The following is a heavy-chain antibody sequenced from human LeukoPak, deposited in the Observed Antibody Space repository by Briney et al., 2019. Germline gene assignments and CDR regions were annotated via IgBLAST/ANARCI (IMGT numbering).Heavy chain of an antibody. Sequence: SGTLCLTCTVSGCSISSDAYYWSWIRQPPGMDRVWVGYIYYSGRTYYNPSLKSRVTISVDTSKNQFSLKLSSVTAADTAVYYCARGIRYYYGSGSYEFFDYWGQGTLVTVSS. V-gene: IGHV4-30-4*01. CDR3: ARGIRYYYGSGSYEFFDY. CDR1: GCSISSDAYY. CDR2: IYYSGRT. J-gene: IGHJ4*02. D-gene: IGHD3-10*01.